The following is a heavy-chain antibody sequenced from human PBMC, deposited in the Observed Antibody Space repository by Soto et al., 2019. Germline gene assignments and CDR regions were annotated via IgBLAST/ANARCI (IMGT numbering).Heavy chain of an antibody. J-gene: IGHJ4*02. CDR3: ATDGPRIAVDGTYPDD. Sequence: PGGPLRLTVSASGVAFSTYGMHGVRRAPGKGLEWLAIIWYDGTNKFYADSVKGRFTVSRDNYNNTLYLQMNGLRAEDTAVYYCATDGPRIAVDGTYPDDWGQGTLVTVSS. D-gene: IGHD6-19*01. CDR1: GVAFSTYG. V-gene: IGHV3-33*01. CDR2: IWYDGTNK.